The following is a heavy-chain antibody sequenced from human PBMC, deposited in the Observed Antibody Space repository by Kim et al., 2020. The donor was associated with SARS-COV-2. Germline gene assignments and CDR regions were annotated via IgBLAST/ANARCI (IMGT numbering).Heavy chain of an antibody. J-gene: IGHJ4*02. CDR3: ARQQGEPGLGFDY. V-gene: IGHV4-39*01. Sequence: YPPSLKSRVTISVDTSKNQFTLRLSSVTAADTTVYYCARQQGEPGLGFDYWGQGTLVTVSS. D-gene: IGHD3-16*01.